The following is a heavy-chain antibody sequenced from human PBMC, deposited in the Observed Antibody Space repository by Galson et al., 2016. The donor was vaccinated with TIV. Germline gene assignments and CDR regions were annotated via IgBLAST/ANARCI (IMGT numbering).Heavy chain of an antibody. J-gene: IGHJ4*02. D-gene: IGHD3-22*01. Sequence: SLRLSCAASGFNFANYAMNWVRQAPGKGLEWVSGVSGSGGRTYYAGSVKGRFTISRDNSERTLYLQMNSLSADDTAVYYCAKLRGDLYYYDSTGYYFFDSWGQGILVTVSS. CDR2: VSGSGGRT. V-gene: IGHV3-23*01. CDR3: AKLRGDLYYYDSTGYYFFDS. CDR1: GFNFANYA.